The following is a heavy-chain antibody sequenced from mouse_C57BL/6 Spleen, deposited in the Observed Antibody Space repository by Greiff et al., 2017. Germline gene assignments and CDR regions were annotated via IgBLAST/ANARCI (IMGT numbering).Heavy chain of an antibody. J-gene: IGHJ4*01. V-gene: IGHV1-69*01. CDR3: ARATTEVAMDY. CDR2: IDPSHSYT. D-gene: IGHD1-1*01. Sequence: VKLQQPGPELVMPGASVKLSCKASGYPFPSSWMPWVKQRPGQGLDWIGEIDPSHSYTNSNPKFTGKSTLTVDKSCSTAYMQLSSLSSEDSAVYCGARATTEVAMDYWGKGTSVTVSS. CDR1: GYPFPSSW.